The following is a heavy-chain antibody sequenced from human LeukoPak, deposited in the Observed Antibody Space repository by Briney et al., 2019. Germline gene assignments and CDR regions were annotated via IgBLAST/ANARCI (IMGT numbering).Heavy chain of an antibody. CDR3: AKDNAYYYADY. CDR1: GFTFSSYG. V-gene: IGHV3-30*02. CDR2: IGYDGRNK. D-gene: IGHD3-10*01. Sequence: GGSLRLSCASSGFTFSSYGIHWVRQAPGKGLEWVTFIGYDGRNKYYADSVKGRFTISRDNSKNTLYLQMNSLRAEDTAVYYCAKDNAYYYADYWGQGTLVTVSS. J-gene: IGHJ4*02.